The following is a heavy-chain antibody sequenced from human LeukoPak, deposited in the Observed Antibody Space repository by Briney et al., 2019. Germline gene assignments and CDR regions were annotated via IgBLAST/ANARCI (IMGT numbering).Heavy chain of an antibody. Sequence: PSETLSLTCTVPGGSISSYYWSWIRQPPGKGLEWIGYIYYSGSTNYNPSLKSRVTISVDTSKNQFSLKLSSVAAADTAVYYCASLWNDGYYYYGMDVWGQGTTVTVSS. CDR1: GGSISSYY. CDR3: ASLWNDGYYYYGMDV. J-gene: IGHJ6*02. CDR2: IYYSGST. V-gene: IGHV4-59*01. D-gene: IGHD1-1*01.